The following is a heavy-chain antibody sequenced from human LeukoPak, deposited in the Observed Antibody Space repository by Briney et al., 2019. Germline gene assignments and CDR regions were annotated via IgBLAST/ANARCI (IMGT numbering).Heavy chain of an antibody. D-gene: IGHD3-10*01. Sequence: PSETLSLTCTVSGGSISSSSYYWGWIRQPPGKGLEWIGSIYYSGSTNYNPSLKSRVTISVDTSKNQFSLKLSSVTAADTAVYYCARHIYGSGSDTWGQGTLVTVSS. V-gene: IGHV4-39*07. CDR2: IYYSGST. CDR3: ARHIYGSGSDT. J-gene: IGHJ5*02. CDR1: GGSISSSSYY.